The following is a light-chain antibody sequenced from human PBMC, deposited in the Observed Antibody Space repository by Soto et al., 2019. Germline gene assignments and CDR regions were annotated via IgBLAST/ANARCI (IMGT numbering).Light chain of an antibody. J-gene: IGLJ1*01. V-gene: IGLV2-14*03. CDR1: SSDVGSYNV. Sequence: QSVLTQPASVCGSPGQSITIPCSGTSSDVGSYNVVSWYQQHPGKAPKLVIYDVGNRPSGVSPRFSGAKSGNTASLTIAGLQAEDEDDYYCSSYKRRSTYVFGTGTKVTVL. CDR3: SSYKRRSTYV. CDR2: DVG.